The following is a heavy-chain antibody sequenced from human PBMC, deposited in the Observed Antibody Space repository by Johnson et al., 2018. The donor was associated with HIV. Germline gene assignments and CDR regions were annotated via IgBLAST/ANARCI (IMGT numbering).Heavy chain of an antibody. V-gene: IGHV3-66*01. CDR1: GFTVSSNY. Sequence: VQLVESGGGLVQPGGSLRLSCVASGFTVSSNYMSWVRQAPGKGEWVSVIYSAGSTNYADSVKGRFTISRDNSNNTLYLLMNSLRAEDTAVYYCARVGDSSSSLGAFDIWGQGTMVTVSS. D-gene: IGHD6-6*01. CDR2: IYSAGST. CDR3: ARVGDSSSSLGAFDI. J-gene: IGHJ3*02.